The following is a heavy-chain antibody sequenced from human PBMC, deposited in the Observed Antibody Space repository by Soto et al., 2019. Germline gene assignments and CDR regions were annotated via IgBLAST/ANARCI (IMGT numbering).Heavy chain of an antibody. Sequence: QVQLLESGGGVVQPGRSLRLSCVASGFTLTNNSMHWVRQAPGQGLEWVAVISSDGSSKYYGDSVRGRFTISRDNSKNTLFREMNSLRSEDTAVYYCAKDRGLAESGRWSHYYYGMDVWGHGTTVTVSS. CDR2: ISSDGSSK. V-gene: IGHV3-30*18. CDR1: GFTLTNNS. D-gene: IGHD1-26*01. J-gene: IGHJ6*02. CDR3: AKDRGLAESGRWSHYYYGMDV.